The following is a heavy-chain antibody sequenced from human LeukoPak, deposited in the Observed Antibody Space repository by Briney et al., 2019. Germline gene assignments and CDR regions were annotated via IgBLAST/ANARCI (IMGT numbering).Heavy chain of an antibody. D-gene: IGHD4-11*01. CDR1: GFTFSSYS. V-gene: IGHV3-48*01. CDR3: ARGTGSNYTLGY. J-gene: IGHJ4*02. CDR2: ISCSGSAM. Sequence: GGSLRLSCAASGFTFSSYSMNWVRRAPGKGLEWVSYISCSGSAMYYADSVKGRFTISRDNAKNSLYLQMNSLRAEDTAVYYCARGTGSNYTLGYWGQGTLVTVSS.